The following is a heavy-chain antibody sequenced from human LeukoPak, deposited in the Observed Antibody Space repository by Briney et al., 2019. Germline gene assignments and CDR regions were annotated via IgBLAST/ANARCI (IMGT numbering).Heavy chain of an antibody. Sequence: GGSLRLSCAASGFTFSSYWMSWVRQAPGKGLEWVANIKQDGSAKYYVDSVKGRFTFSRDNAKNSLYLQMNSMRAEDTAGFYCARWAECSSTRCYVYYFYDWGQTTLVSAS. CDR1: GFTFSSYW. D-gene: IGHD2-2*01. J-gene: IGHJ4*02. CDR3: ARWAECSSTRCYVYYFYD. V-gene: IGHV3-7*01. CDR2: IKQDGSAK.